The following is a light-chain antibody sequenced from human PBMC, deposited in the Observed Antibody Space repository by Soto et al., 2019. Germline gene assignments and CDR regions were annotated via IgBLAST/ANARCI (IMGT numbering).Light chain of an antibody. J-gene: IGKJ1*01. Sequence: EIVLTQSPGTLSLSPGERATLSCRASQSVSSSYLAWYQQKPGQAPRLLIYDASNRATGIPARFSGSGSGTDFTLTISSLEPEDFAVYYCQQRDIWPWTFGQGTKVDI. V-gene: IGKV3D-20*02. CDR3: QQRDIWPWT. CDR1: QSVSSSY. CDR2: DAS.